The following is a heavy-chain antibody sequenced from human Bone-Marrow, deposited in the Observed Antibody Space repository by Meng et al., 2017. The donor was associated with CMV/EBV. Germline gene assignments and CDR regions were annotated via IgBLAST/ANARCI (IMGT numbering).Heavy chain of an antibody. D-gene: IGHD6-6*01. CDR3: ASSQAYSSSYSFDP. V-gene: IGHV4-61*01. CDR2: IYYSGST. CDR1: GGSVSSGSYY. Sequence: GSLRLSCTVSGGSVSSGSYYWSWIRQPPGKGLEWIGYIYYSGSTNYNPSLKSRVTISVDTSKNQFSLRLSSVTAANTAVYYCASSQAYSSSYSFDPWGQGSLVTVSS. J-gene: IGHJ5*02.